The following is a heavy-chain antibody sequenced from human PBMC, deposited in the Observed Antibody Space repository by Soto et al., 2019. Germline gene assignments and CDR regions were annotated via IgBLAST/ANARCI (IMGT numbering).Heavy chain of an antibody. J-gene: IGHJ3*01. V-gene: IGHV3-15*07. CDR2: IKSKTDGGTT. Sequence: PGGSLRLSCAASGFTFSNAWMNWVRQAPGKGLEWVGRIKSKTDGGTTDYAAPVKGRFTISRDDSKNTLYLQMNSLKTEDTAVYYCTTDPTLEYCSGGSCYSEGTDAFDVWGQGTMVTVSS. CDR1: GFTFSNAW. D-gene: IGHD2-15*01. CDR3: TTDPTLEYCSGGSCYSEGTDAFDV.